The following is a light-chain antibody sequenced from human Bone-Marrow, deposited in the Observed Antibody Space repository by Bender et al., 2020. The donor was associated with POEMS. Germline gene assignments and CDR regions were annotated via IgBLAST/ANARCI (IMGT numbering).Light chain of an antibody. CDR2: RND. V-gene: IGLV1-47*01. CDR1: SSNIGSKT. Sequence: QSVLTQPPSASGTPGQRVTISCSGSSSNIGSKTVSWYQQLPGTAPKLLIYRNDQRPSGVPDRFSGSKSGTSGSLAISGLRSEDEADYYCAAWDDSLSVWVFGGGTKLTVL. CDR3: AAWDDSLSVWV. J-gene: IGLJ3*02.